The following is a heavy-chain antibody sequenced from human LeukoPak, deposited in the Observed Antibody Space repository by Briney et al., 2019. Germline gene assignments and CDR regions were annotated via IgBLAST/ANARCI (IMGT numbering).Heavy chain of an antibody. CDR3: ARGGVFFDY. CDR1: GGSISSFY. V-gene: IGHV4-59*01. D-gene: IGHD3-10*01. Sequence: SETVSLTCTVSGGSISSFYWSWIRQPPGKGLEWIGYIYYSGSTNYNPSLKSRVTISVDTSKNQFSLKLSSVTAADTAVYYCARGGVFFDYWGQGNLDPVSS. J-gene: IGHJ4*02. CDR2: IYYSGST.